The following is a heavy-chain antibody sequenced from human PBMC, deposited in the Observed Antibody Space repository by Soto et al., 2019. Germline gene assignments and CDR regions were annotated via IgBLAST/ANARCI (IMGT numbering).Heavy chain of an antibody. V-gene: IGHV3-9*01. D-gene: IGHD3-10*01. CDR1: GFTFDDYA. Sequence: EVQLVESGGGLVQPGRSLRLSCTASGFTFDDYAMHWVRQAPGKGLEWVSGISWHSGSIGYADSVKGRFTISRDNAKNSLYLQMNSLRTEDTALYYCAKDMTGYYGSGRLFDYWGQGTLVTVSS. CDR2: ISWHSGSI. J-gene: IGHJ4*02. CDR3: AKDMTGYYGSGRLFDY.